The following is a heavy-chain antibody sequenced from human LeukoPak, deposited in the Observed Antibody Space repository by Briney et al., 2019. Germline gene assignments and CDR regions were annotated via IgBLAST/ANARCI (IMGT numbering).Heavy chain of an antibody. J-gene: IGHJ4*02. V-gene: IGHV4-39*01. Sequence: SETLSLTCTVSGTSISSDNYYWGWIRQSPGKGLEWIGSFSYGGNTYYTPSLKSRVTISVDTSKNRFPLNLNSATAADTAVYYCARQRIVVVLAATPDYFDYWGQGTLVTVSS. D-gene: IGHD2-15*01. CDR2: FSYGGNT. CDR3: ARQRIVVVLAATPDYFDY. CDR1: GTSISSDNYY.